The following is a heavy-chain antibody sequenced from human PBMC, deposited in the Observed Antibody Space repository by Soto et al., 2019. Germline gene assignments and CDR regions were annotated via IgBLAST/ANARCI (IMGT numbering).Heavy chain of an antibody. CDR3: ARIPIAVAGTFYYYGMDV. Sequence: SGPTLVNPTQTLTLTCTFSGFSRSTSVMCVSWVRQPPGKALEWLALIDWDDDKYYSTSLKTRLTISKDTSKNQVVLTMTNMDPVDTATYYCARIPIAVAGTFYYYGMDVWGQGTTVTVSS. CDR2: IDWDDDK. V-gene: IGHV2-70*20. CDR1: GFSRSTSVMC. J-gene: IGHJ6*02. D-gene: IGHD6-19*01.